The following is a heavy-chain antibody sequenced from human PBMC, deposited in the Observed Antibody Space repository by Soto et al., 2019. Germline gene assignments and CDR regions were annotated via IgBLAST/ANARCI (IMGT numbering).Heavy chain of an antibody. D-gene: IGHD5-18*01. V-gene: IGHV4-34*01. CDR1: GGSFSDSY. J-gene: IGHJ5*01. CDR3: ARGWTAIAKRWFDS. Sequence: PSETLSLTCAVFGGSFSDSYWSWIRQSPEKGLEWIGEITNSGSTYYNPSLKSRVTIPGDTSKNQFSLEVRSVTAADTAVYFCARGWTAIAKRWFDSWGQGTLVTVSS. CDR2: ITNSGST.